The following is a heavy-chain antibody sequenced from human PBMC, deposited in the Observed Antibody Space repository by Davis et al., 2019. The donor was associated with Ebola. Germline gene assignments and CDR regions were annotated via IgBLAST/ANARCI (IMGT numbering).Heavy chain of an antibody. J-gene: IGHJ5*02. CDR2: INPSGGST. D-gene: IGHD2-8*01. V-gene: IGHV1-46*01. Sequence: AASVKVSCKTSGYTFTSYYMHWVRQAPGQGLEWMGIINPSGGSTSYAQKFQGRVTMTRDTSTSTVYMELSSLRSEDTAVYYCARDRLCTNGVCANWFDPWGQGTLVTVSS. CDR1: GYTFTSYY. CDR3: ARDRLCTNGVCANWFDP.